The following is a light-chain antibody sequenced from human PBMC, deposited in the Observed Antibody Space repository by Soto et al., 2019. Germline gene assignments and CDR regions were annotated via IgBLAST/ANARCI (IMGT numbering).Light chain of an antibody. V-gene: IGKV3-11*01. CDR2: DAS. CDR1: QSVGTY. Sequence: EIVLTQSPATLSLSPGERATLSCRASQSVGTYFAWYQQKPGQAPRLLIYDASNRATGIPARFSGSGSGTDFPLTTSSLEPEDFAVYYCQQSSNWPLTFGQGTKVEIK. CDR3: QQSSNWPLT. J-gene: IGKJ1*01.